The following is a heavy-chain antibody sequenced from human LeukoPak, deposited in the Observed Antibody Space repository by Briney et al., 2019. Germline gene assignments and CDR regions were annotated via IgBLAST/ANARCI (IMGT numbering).Heavy chain of an antibody. CDR3: TTKRGYSYGVDY. D-gene: IGHD5-18*01. CDR2: IKSKTDGGTA. CDR1: GFTFSNTW. V-gene: IGHV3-15*01. Sequence: GGSLRLSCEASGFTFSNTWMTCVRQAPGKGLEWVGRIKSKTDGGTADYAAPVKGRFIISRDDSKNTLYLQMHTLKTEDTAVYYCTTKRGYSYGVDYWGQGTLVTVSS. J-gene: IGHJ4*02.